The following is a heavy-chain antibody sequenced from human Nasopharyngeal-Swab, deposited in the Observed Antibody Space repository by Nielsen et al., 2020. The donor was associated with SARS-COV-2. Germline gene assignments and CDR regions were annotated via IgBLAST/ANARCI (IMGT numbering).Heavy chain of an antibody. CDR3: ARDGGYDPWFDP. CDR1: GYTFTNYG. CDR2: INPNSGGT. J-gene: IGHJ5*02. Sequence: ASVKVSCKTSGYTFTNYGITWVRQAPGQGLEWMGWINPNSGGTNYAQKFQGRVTMTRDTSISTAYMELSRLRSDDTAVYYCARDGGYDPWFDPWGQGTLVTVSS. V-gene: IGHV1-2*02. D-gene: IGHD5-12*01.